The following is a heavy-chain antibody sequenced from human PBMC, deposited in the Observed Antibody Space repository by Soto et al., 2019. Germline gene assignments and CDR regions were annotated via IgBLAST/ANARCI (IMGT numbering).Heavy chain of an antibody. D-gene: IGHD1-26*01. Sequence: GWSLRLSCASSVFTFINAWMSWVRQAPGKGLEWVGRIKSKTDGGTTDYAAPVKGRFTIPRDDSKNTLYLQMNSLKTEDTAVYYCTSPEPFDPWGQGTLVTVPS. CDR3: TSPEPFDP. CDR1: VFTFINAW. J-gene: IGHJ5*02. V-gene: IGHV3-15*01. CDR2: IKSKTDGGTT.